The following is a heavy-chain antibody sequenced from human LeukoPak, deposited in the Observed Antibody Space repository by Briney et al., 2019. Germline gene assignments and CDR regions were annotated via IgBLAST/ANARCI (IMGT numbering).Heavy chain of an antibody. V-gene: IGHV3-7*01. D-gene: IGHD4-17*01. Sequence: GGSLRLSCAASGFTFSSYWMSWVRQAPGKGLEWVANIKQDGSEKYYVDSVKGRFTISRDSAKNSLYLQMNSLRAEDTAVYYCARDRAPYGDYSPDAFDIWGQGTMVTVSS. J-gene: IGHJ3*02. CDR3: ARDRAPYGDYSPDAFDI. CDR2: IKQDGSEK. CDR1: GFTFSSYW.